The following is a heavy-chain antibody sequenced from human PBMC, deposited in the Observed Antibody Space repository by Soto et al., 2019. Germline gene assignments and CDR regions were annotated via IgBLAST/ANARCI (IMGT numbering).Heavy chain of an antibody. CDR2: IHHSGST. V-gene: IGHV4-34*01. J-gene: IGHJ4*02. CDR3: ARAHSSGWYHHY. Sequence: QVQLQQWGAGLLKPSETLSLTCAVYGGSFSGYYWSWIRQPPGKGLEWIGEIHHSGSTNFNPSLKSRVTTSVDTSKNQFSLKLSSVTAADTAVYYCARAHSSGWYHHYWGQGTLVTVSS. D-gene: IGHD6-19*01. CDR1: GGSFSGYY.